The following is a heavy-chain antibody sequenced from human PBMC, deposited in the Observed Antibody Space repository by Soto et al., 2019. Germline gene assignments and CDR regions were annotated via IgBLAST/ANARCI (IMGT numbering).Heavy chain of an antibody. CDR3: ARAADTAMVFDY. D-gene: IGHD5-18*01. CDR2: IDPSDSYT. Sequence: GESLKISCKGSGYSFTSYWISWVRQMPGKGLEWMGRIDPSDSYTNYSPSFQGHVTVSADKSISTAYLQWSSLKASDTAMYYCARAADTAMVFDYWGPGILVTVSS. V-gene: IGHV5-10-1*01. CDR1: GYSFTSYW. J-gene: IGHJ4*02.